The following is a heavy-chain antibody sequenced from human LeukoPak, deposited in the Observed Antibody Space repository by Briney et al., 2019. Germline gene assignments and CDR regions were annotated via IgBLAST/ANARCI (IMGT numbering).Heavy chain of an antibody. D-gene: IGHD3-22*01. CDR3: ARGPHYYDSSDYYYYYMDV. Sequence: ASVKVSCKASGYTFTSYYMHWVRQAPGQGLEWMGIINPSGGSTSYAQKFQGRVTMTRDMSTTTVYMELSSLRSEDTAMYYCARGPHYYDSSDYYYYYMDVWGKGTTVTVSS. CDR1: GYTFTSYY. V-gene: IGHV1-46*01. J-gene: IGHJ6*03. CDR2: INPSGGST.